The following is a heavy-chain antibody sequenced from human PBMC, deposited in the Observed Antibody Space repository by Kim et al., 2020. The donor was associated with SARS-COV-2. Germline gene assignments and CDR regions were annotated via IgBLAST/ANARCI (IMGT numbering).Heavy chain of an antibody. D-gene: IGHD3-3*01. V-gene: IGHV4-59*01. CDR3: ARLDFNWFDP. Sequence: NTNDHPTLKSRVTISVDTSQNQFSLKVTCVTAADTAVYYCARLDFNWFDPWGQGTLVTVSS. J-gene: IGHJ5*02. CDR2: NT.